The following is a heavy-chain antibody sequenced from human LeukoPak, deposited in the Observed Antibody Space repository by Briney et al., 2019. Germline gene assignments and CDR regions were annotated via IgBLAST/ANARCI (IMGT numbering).Heavy chain of an antibody. CDR3: ARVPGHPYWFDP. CDR2: IYYSGST. Sequence: SETLSLTCTVSGGSISSYYWSWVRQPPGKGLEYIGYIYYSGSTNYNPSLKSRVTISVDTSKYQFSLKLSSVTAADTAVYYCARVPGHPYWFDPWGRGTLVTVSS. V-gene: IGHV4-59*01. CDR1: GGSISSYY. J-gene: IGHJ5*02. D-gene: IGHD1-14*01.